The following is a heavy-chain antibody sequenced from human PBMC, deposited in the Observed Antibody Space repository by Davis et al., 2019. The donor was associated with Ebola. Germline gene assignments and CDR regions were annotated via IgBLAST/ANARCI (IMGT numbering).Heavy chain of an antibody. D-gene: IGHD2-8*01. CDR1: GFTFSSYN. J-gene: IGHJ4*02. CDR3: AREGGYCANGVCYSYFDS. V-gene: IGHV3-33*03. CDR2: IWYDGSNK. Sequence: GESLKISCAASGFTFSSYNIHWVRQIPGQGLEWVAVIWYDGSNKYYADSVKGRFTVSRDNSKNTLDLQMDSLRVDDTAVYYCAREGGYCANGVCYSYFDSWGPGTLVTVSS.